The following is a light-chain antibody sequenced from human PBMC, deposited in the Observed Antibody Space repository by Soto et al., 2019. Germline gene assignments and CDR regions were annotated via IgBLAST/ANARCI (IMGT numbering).Light chain of an antibody. CDR1: QSVGYH. V-gene: IGKV3-11*01. Sequence: EIVLTQSPATLSLSPGERATLSCRASQSVGYHLAWYQQKPGQAPRLLIYDASNRTTGIPARFSGSGSGTDFTLAISSQEPEDFAVYDCQQRSNWPPVTFGGGTKVEIK. J-gene: IGKJ4*01. CDR3: QQRSNWPPVT. CDR2: DAS.